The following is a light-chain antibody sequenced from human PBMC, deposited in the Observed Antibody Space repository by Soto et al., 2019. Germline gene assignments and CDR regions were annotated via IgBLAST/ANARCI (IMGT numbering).Light chain of an antibody. Sequence: EIVLTQSPATLYLSPGERATLSCRASQSVGSYLAWYQQKSGQATRLLIYDVSSRATGIPARFSGSGFGTDVPLTISSLEPEDSPVYFCQLRGNWPPWTFGQGTKLDIK. V-gene: IGKV3-11*01. CDR1: QSVGSY. J-gene: IGKJ1*01. CDR2: DVS. CDR3: QLRGNWPPWT.